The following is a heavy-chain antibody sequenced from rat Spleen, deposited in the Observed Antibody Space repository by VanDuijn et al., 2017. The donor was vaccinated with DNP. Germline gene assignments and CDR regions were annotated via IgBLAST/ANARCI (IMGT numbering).Heavy chain of an antibody. CDR1: GFTFSNYY. CDR2: VSATGSRT. CDR3: TRRAYYFDY. Sequence: EVQLVESGGDLVQPGRSLKLSCAASGFTFSNYYMAWVRQAPKKGLEWVATVSATGSRTYYLDSVKGRFTISRDNAESSLYLQMNSLKSEDTATYYCTRRAYYFDYWGQGVMVTVSS. V-gene: IGHV5-7*01. J-gene: IGHJ2*01.